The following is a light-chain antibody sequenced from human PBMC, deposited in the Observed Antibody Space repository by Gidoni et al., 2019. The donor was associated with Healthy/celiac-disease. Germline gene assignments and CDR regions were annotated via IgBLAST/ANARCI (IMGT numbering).Light chain of an antibody. CDR1: QSISSY. Sequence: DIQITQSPSSLSASVGDRVTITCRASQSISSYLNWYQQKPGKAPKLLIYAASSLQSGVPSRFSGSGSGTDFTLTISSLQPEDFATYYCQQSYSTPCGFGQXTKLEIK. V-gene: IGKV1-39*01. CDR2: AAS. J-gene: IGKJ2*04. CDR3: QQSYSTPCG.